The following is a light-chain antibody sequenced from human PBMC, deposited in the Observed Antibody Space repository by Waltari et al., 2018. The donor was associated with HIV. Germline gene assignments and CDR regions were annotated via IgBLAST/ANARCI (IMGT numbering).Light chain of an antibody. Sequence: SYELKQPLSVSVALGQTARITCGGNNIGSKNVHWYQHKPGLAPVLVIYRDSNRPSGIPARFSASNSGNTATLTISRAQAGDEADYYCQVWDSSTGVFGGGTKLTFL. CDR2: RDS. CDR1: NIGSKN. CDR3: QVWDSSTGV. J-gene: IGLJ2*01. V-gene: IGLV3-9*01.